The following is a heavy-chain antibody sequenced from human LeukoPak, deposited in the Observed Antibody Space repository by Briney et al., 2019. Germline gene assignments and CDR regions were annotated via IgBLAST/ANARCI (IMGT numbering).Heavy chain of an antibody. D-gene: IGHD3-22*01. CDR2: INWNGGST. CDR1: GFTFDNYG. CDR3: ARIDTYYYDSSGYYSAFDI. V-gene: IGHV3-20*04. Sequence: GGSLRLSCAASGFTFDNYGMRWVRQAPGKGLEWVSGINWNGGSTGYADSVKGRFTISRDNAKNSLYLQMNSLRAEDTALYYCARIDTYYYDSSGYYSAFDIWGQGTIVTVSS. J-gene: IGHJ3*02.